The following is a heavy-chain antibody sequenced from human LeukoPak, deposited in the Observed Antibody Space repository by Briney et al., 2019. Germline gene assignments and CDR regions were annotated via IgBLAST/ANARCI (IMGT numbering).Heavy chain of an antibody. CDR3: ARDPSGRGMDV. CDR1: GFTFSSYD. V-gene: IGHV3-13*01. D-gene: IGHD6-19*01. Sequence: PGGSLRLSCEASGFTFSSYDMQWVRQVIGKGLEWVSAIGIAGDTHYSGSVKGRFTISRENAKNSLYLQMNSLRAGDTAVYYCARDPSGRGMDVWGQGTTVTVSS. J-gene: IGHJ6*02. CDR2: IGIAGDT.